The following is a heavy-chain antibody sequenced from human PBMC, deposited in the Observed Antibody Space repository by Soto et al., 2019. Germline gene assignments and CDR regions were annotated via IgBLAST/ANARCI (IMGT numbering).Heavy chain of an antibody. J-gene: IGHJ4*02. CDR1: GGSISSYY. V-gene: IGHV4-59*01. CDR3: ARVVSIAYFDY. CDR2: IYYSGST. Sequence: SETLSLTCTVSGGSISSYYWSWIRQPPGKGLEWIGYIYYSGSTNYNPSLKSRVTISVDTSKNQFSLKLSSVTAADTAVYYCARVVSIAYFDYWGQGTLVTVSS. D-gene: IGHD6-13*01.